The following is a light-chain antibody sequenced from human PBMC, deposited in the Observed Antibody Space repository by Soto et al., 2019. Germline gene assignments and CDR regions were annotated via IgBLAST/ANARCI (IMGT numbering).Light chain of an antibody. Sequence: EVVLTQSPGTLSLSPGERATLSCRASRSVPNDYVSWYQQKPGQPPRLLVFRASNRATGIPDRFSGSGSGTDFILTISGLEPADSGTYLCHQHGGTPETFGLGTTVDIK. CDR1: RSVPNDY. CDR3: HQHGGTPET. V-gene: IGKV3-20*01. J-gene: IGKJ1*01. CDR2: RAS.